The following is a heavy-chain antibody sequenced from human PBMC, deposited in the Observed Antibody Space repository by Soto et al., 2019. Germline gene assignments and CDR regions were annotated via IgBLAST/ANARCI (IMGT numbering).Heavy chain of an antibody. CDR3: AREGSSGWTDY. CDR1: GGSISSYY. V-gene: IGHV4-59*01. D-gene: IGHD6-19*01. Sequence: ALSLTCTVSGGSISSYYWSWIRQPPGKGLEWIGYIYYSGSTNYNPSLKSRVTISVDTSKNQFSLKLSSVTAADTAVYYCAREGSSGWTDYWGQGTLVTVSS. J-gene: IGHJ4*02. CDR2: IYYSGST.